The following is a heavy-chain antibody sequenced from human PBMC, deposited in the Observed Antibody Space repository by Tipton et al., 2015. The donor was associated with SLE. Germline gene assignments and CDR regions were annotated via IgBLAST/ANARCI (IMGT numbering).Heavy chain of an antibody. CDR1: GFPFSDSY. V-gene: IGHV3-9*01. J-gene: IGHJ4*02. CDR2: ITWNSGDT. CDR3: ARDRY. Sequence: RSLRLSCAASGFPFSDSYMNWVRQAPGKGLEWVSSITWNSGDTAYVDSVKGRFTISRDNSRNTLYLQMNSLRAEDTAEYYCARDRYWGQGTLVTVSS.